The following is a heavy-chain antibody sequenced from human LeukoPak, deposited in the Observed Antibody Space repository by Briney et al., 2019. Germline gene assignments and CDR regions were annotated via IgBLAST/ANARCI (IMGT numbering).Heavy chain of an antibody. CDR2: ISSSSSTI. CDR3: ARVTGTTWAFDY. D-gene: IGHD1-20*01. J-gene: IGHJ4*02. Sequence: GGSLRLSCAASGFTVSSNYMSWVRQAPGKGLEWVSYISSSSSTIHYADSVKGRFTISRDNAKNSLYLQMNSLRAEDTAVYYCARVTGTTWAFDYWGQGTLVTVSS. CDR1: GFTVSSNY. V-gene: IGHV3-48*01.